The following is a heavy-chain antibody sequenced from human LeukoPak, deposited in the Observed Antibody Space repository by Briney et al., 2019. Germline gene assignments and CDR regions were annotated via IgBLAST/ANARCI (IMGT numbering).Heavy chain of an antibody. Sequence: PGGSLRLSCAASGFTFSSYSMNWVRQAPGKGLERVSYISSSSTIYYADSVKGRFTISRDNAKNSLYLQMNSLRDEDTAVYYCARDRGPEGYYYYYYMDVWGKGTTVTVSS. J-gene: IGHJ6*03. V-gene: IGHV3-48*02. CDR1: GFTFSSYS. CDR2: ISSSSTI. CDR3: ARDRGPEGYYYYYYMDV. D-gene: IGHD3-10*01.